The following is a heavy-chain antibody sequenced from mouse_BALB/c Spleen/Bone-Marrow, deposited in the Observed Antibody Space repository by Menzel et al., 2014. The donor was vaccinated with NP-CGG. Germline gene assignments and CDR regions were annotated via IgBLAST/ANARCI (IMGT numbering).Heavy chain of an antibody. J-gene: IGHJ3*01. V-gene: IGHV4-1*02. CDR2: INSDSSTI. Sequence: EVQLQQSGGGLVQPGGSLKLSCAASGFDFSIYWMHWVRQAPGKGLEWIGEINSDSSTINYTPSLKDKFIISRDNAKNTVYQQRSKVRSEATVFYYCIREGIRPWFAYWGQGTLVTVSA. CDR1: GFDFSIYW. CDR3: IREGIRPWFAY.